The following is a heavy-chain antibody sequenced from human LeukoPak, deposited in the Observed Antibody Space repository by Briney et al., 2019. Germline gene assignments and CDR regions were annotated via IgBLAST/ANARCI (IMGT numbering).Heavy chain of an antibody. Sequence: PGGSLRLSCAASGFTFSSYAMSWVRQAPGKGLEWVSAISGSGGSTYYADSVKGRFTISRDNSKNTLYLQMNSLRAEDTAVYYCAKSSMVRGVIPPPLYFDYWGQGTLVTVSS. V-gene: IGHV3-23*01. CDR1: GFTFSSYA. CDR2: ISGSGGST. J-gene: IGHJ4*02. D-gene: IGHD3-10*01. CDR3: AKSSMVRGVIPPPLYFDY.